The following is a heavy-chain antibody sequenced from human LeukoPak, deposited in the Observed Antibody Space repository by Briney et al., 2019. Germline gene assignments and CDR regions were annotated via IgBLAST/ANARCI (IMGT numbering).Heavy chain of an antibody. D-gene: IGHD6-13*01. CDR3: ARGAAAGIIYYYYYMDV. Sequence: PSETLSLTCAVYGGSFSGYYWSWIRQPPGKGLEWIGEINHSGSTNYNPSLKSRVTISVDTSKNQFSLKLSSVTAADTAVYYCARGAAAGIIYYYYYMDVWGKGTTVTVS. J-gene: IGHJ6*03. CDR2: INHSGST. V-gene: IGHV4-34*01. CDR1: GGSFSGYY.